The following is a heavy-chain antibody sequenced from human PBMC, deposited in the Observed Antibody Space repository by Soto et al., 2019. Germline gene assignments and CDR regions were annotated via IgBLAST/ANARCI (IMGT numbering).Heavy chain of an antibody. CDR2: ISSNGGET. CDR3: VKGSAAGAGYFYDY. Sequence: PGGSLRLSCSASGFPFSSYGVQWIRQAPGKGLEYVAGISSNGGETYHADSVKGRFIISRDNPKNTLYLQMSSLRTEDTAVYYCVKGSAAGAGYFYDYWGQGXLVTVYS. D-gene: IGHD6-13*01. J-gene: IGHJ4*02. V-gene: IGHV3-64D*06. CDR1: GFPFSSYG.